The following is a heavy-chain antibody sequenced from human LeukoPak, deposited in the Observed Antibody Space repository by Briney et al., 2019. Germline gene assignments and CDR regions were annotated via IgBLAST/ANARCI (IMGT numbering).Heavy chain of an antibody. Sequence: GESLKISCKGSGYSFTSYWIGWVRQMPGKGLEWMGIIYPGDSDTRYSPSFQGQVTISADKSISTAYLQWSSLKASDTAMYYCARLNVYGGNPIVAFDIWGPGTMVTVSS. CDR2: IYPGDSDT. V-gene: IGHV5-51*01. CDR3: ARLNVYGGNPIVAFDI. J-gene: IGHJ3*02. D-gene: IGHD4-23*01. CDR1: GYSFTSYW.